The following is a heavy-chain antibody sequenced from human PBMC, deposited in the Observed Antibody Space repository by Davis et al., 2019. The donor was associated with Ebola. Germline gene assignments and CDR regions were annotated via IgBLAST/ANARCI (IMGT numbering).Heavy chain of an antibody. CDR2: LGTSADT. V-gene: IGHV3-23*01. CDR3: ARDRYYTIDV. J-gene: IGHJ6*02. D-gene: IGHD3-10*01. Sequence: GESLKISCVDSGFMFSTYVMSWVRQAPGKGLEWVSTLGTSADTYYADSVKGRFTISRDNAKNTLYLQMNSLRAEDTAVYYCARDRYYTIDVWGQGTTVTVSS. CDR1: GFMFSTYV.